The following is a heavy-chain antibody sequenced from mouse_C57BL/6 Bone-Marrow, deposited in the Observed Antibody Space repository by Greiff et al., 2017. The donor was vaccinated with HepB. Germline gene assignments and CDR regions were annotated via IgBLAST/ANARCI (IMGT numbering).Heavy chain of an antibody. CDR3: ARNKRFDV. Sequence: QVHLQQSGPGLVQPSQSLSITCTVSGFSLTSYGVHWVRQSPGKGLEWLGVIWSGGSTDYNAAFISRLSISKDNSKSQVFFKMNSLQADDTAIYYCARNKRFDVWGTGTTVTVSS. V-gene: IGHV2-2*01. CDR1: GFSLTSYG. CDR2: IWSGGST. J-gene: IGHJ1*03.